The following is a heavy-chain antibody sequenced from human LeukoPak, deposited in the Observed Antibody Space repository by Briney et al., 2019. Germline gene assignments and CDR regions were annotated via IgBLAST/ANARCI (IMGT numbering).Heavy chain of an antibody. CDR1: GFTFSSYS. CDR2: ISSSSSTI. J-gene: IGHJ6*03. Sequence: GGSLRLSCAASGFTFSSYSMNWVRQAPGKGLEWVSYISSSSSTIYYADSVKGRFTISRDNAKNSLYLQMNSLRAEDTAVYYCARDGGGEVRGSYYYYYMDVWGKGTTVTISS. CDR3: ARDGGGEVRGSYYYYYMDV. D-gene: IGHD2-21*01. V-gene: IGHV3-48*01.